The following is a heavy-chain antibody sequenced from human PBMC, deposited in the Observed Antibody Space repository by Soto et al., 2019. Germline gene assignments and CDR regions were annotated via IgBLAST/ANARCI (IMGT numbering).Heavy chain of an antibody. Sequence: QPGGSLRLSCAASGFTFSSYAMSWVRQAPGKGLEWVSAISGSGGSTYYADSVKGRFTISRDNSKNTLYLQMNSLRAEDTAVYYCAKPKLVAGGVYNWFGPWGQGTLVTVSS. CDR1: GFTFSSYA. J-gene: IGHJ5*02. D-gene: IGHD2-2*01. CDR3: AKPKLVAGGVYNWFGP. V-gene: IGHV3-23*01. CDR2: ISGSGGST.